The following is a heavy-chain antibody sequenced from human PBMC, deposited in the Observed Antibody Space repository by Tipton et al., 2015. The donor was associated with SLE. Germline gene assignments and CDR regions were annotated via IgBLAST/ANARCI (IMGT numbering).Heavy chain of an antibody. Sequence: TLSLTCTVSGGSISSSSYYWGWIRQPPGKGLEWIGSIYYSGSTYYNPSLKSRVTISVDTSKNQFSLKLSSVTAADTAVYYCARGDSAYWGQGTLVTVSS. J-gene: IGHJ4*02. V-gene: IGHV4-39*07. CDR2: IYYSGST. CDR3: ARGDSAY. CDR1: GGSISSSSYY. D-gene: IGHD2-21*01.